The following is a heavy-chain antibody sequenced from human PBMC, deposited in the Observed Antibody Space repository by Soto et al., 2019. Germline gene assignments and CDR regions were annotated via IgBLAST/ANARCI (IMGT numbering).Heavy chain of an antibody. J-gene: IGHJ4*02. CDR1: GFTFSSYA. D-gene: IGHD2-15*01. Sequence: QVQLVESGGGVVQPGRSLRLSCAASGFTFSSYAMHWVRQAPGKGLEWVAVISYDGSNKYYADSVKGRYTISRDNSKNTLDRQMNSLRAEDTAVYDCARDADCSGGSCYSRGGYFDYWGQGTLVTVSS. V-gene: IGHV3-30-3*01. CDR2: ISYDGSNK. CDR3: ARDADCSGGSCYSRGGYFDY.